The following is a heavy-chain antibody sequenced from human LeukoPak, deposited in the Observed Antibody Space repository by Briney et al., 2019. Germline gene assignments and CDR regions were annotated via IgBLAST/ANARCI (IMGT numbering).Heavy chain of an antibody. V-gene: IGHV3-74*01. CDR2: IDRDGSRI. D-gene: IGHD4-23*01. CDR3: VRGNDYGGPHY. Sequence: GGFLRLSCAVSGFTFSSYWMHWVRQAPGKGLVWVSRIDRDGSRINYADSVKGRFTISRDNGKNTLFLQMNSLRAEDAAVYYCVRGNDYGGPHYWGQGTLVTVSS. J-gene: IGHJ4*02. CDR1: GFTFSSYW.